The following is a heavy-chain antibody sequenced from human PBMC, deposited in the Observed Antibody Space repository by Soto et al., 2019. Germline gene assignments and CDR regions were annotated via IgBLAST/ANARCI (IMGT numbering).Heavy chain of an antibody. D-gene: IGHD4-17*01. V-gene: IGHV3-33*01. J-gene: IGHJ4*02. CDR3: ARDLYRTTVTGY. Sequence: VAVIWYDGSNKYYADSVKGRFTISRDNSKNTLYLQMNSLRAEDTAVYYCARDLYRTTVTGYWGQGTLVTVSS. CDR2: IWYDGSNK.